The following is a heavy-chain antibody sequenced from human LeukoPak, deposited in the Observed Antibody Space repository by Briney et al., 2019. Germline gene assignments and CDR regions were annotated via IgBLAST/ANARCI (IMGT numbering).Heavy chain of an antibody. Sequence: PGGSPRLSCAASGFTLSNYDMNWARQAPGKGLEWVSSISTSSRYIYYKDSVRGRFTISRDDAKNSLYLEMNSLRAEDTAVYYCARADCSSSTCYLRRSWFDPWGQGTLVTVSS. V-gene: IGHV3-21*01. CDR3: ARADCSSSTCYLRRSWFDP. J-gene: IGHJ5*02. CDR1: GFTLSNYD. CDR2: ISTSSRYI. D-gene: IGHD2-2*01.